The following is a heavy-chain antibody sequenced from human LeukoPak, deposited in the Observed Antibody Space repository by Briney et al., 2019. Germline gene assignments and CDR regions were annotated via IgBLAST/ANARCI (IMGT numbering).Heavy chain of an antibody. CDR2: ISHIGRT. Sequence: SETLSLTCAVSGDSFSSHYWTWIRQSPGTGLEWIAYISHIGRTNYNPSLKSRVTISTDTSKNQFSLKLRSVTAADTAVYYCARDLVTVTKGFDIWGQGTVVSVSS. J-gene: IGHJ3*02. V-gene: IGHV4-59*11. CDR3: ARDLVTVTKGFDI. CDR1: GDSFSSHY. D-gene: IGHD4-17*01.